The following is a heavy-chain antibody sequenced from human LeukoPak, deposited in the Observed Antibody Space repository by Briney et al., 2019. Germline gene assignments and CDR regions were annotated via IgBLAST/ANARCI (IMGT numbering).Heavy chain of an antibody. CDR2: IIPIFGTA. Sequence: GASVKVSCKASGGTFSSYAISWVRQAPGQGLEWVGGIIPIFGTANYAQKFQGRVTITADESTSTAYMELSSLRSEDTAVYCCARSDPSLYNWFDPWGQGTLVTVSS. J-gene: IGHJ5*02. V-gene: IGHV1-69*13. CDR3: ARSDPSLYNWFDP. D-gene: IGHD2-21*02. CDR1: GGTFSSYA.